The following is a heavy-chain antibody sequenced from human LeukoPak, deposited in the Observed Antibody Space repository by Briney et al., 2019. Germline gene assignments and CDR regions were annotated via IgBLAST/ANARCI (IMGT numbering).Heavy chain of an antibody. D-gene: IGHD6-13*01. CDR3: ARKADSSSGSNWFDP. Sequence: PSETLSLTCTVSGGPISSYYWSWLRQPPGKGLEWIGYIYYSGSTNYNPSLTSRVTISVDTSKNQFSLKLSSVPAADTAVYYCARKADSSSGSNWFDPWGQGTLVTVSS. CDR1: GGPISSYY. CDR2: IYYSGST. J-gene: IGHJ5*02. V-gene: IGHV4-59*01.